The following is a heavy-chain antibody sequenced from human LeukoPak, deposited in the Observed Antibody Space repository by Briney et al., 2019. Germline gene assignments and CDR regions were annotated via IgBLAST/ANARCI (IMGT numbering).Heavy chain of an antibody. J-gene: IGHJ5*02. Sequence: PGGSLRLSCAASGFTFSSYSMNWVRQAPGKGLEWVSSISSSSSYIYYADSVKGRFTISRDNAKNSLYLQMNSLRAEDTAVYYCARDLRMSSGWYVDWFDPWGQGTLVTVSS. CDR2: ISSSSSYI. D-gene: IGHD6-19*01. CDR3: ARDLRMSSGWYVDWFDP. V-gene: IGHV3-21*01. CDR1: GFTFSSYS.